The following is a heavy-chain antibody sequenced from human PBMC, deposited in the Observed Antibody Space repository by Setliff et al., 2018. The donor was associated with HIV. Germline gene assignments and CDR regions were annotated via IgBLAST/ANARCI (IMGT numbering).Heavy chain of an antibody. J-gene: IGHJ3*02. CDR2: IYTSGST. Sequence: PSETLSLTCTVSGDSISGYYWSWIRQSPGKGLEWIGYIYTSGSTKYNPSLKSRVTISLDSSKNQFSLKLSSVTAADTAVYYCARVLNPSDAFDIWGQGTMVTVSS. CDR1: GDSISGYY. V-gene: IGHV4-4*08. CDR3: ARVLNPSDAFDI.